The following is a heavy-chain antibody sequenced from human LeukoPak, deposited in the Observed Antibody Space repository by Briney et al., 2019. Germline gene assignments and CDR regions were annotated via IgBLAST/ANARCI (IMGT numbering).Heavy chain of an antibody. J-gene: IGHJ4*02. CDR1: GGSISSYY. V-gene: IGHV4-4*07. CDR2: IYTSGST. D-gene: IGHD3-3*01. Sequence: PSETLSLTCTVSGGSISSYYWSWIRQPAGKGLEWIGRIYTSGSTNYNPSLKSRVTMSVDTSKNQFSLKLSSVTAADTAVYYCARDRTLLRPAGGTLYYFDYWGQGTLVTVSS. CDR3: ARDRTLLRPAGGTLYYFDY.